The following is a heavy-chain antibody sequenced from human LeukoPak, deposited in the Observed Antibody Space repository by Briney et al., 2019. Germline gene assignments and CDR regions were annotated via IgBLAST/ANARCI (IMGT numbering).Heavy chain of an antibody. CDR1: GYTFTSYA. D-gene: IGHD2-15*01. V-gene: IGHV1-3*01. CDR3: ARGRCSSCSCAPWWFDP. J-gene: IGHJ5*02. CDR2: INAGNGNT. Sequence: ASVTVSCTASGYTFTSYAMHWVRQAPGQRLEWMGWINAGNGNTKYSQKFQGRVTITRDTSASTAYMELSSLRSEDTAVYYCARGRCSSCSCAPWWFDPWGQGTLVTVSS.